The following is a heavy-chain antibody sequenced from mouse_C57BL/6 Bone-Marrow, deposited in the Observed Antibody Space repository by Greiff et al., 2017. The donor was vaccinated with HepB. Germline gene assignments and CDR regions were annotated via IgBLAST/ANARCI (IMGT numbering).Heavy chain of an antibody. Sequence: QVQLKESGPELVKPGASVKISCKASGYAFSSSWMNWVKQRPGKGLEWIGRIYPGDGDTNYNGKFKGKATLTADKSSSTAYMQLSSLTSEDSAVYFCAREHYDFYWGQGTTLTVSS. CDR2: IYPGDGDT. J-gene: IGHJ2*01. V-gene: IGHV1-82*01. CDR3: AREHYDFY. CDR1: GYAFSSSW. D-gene: IGHD2-4*01.